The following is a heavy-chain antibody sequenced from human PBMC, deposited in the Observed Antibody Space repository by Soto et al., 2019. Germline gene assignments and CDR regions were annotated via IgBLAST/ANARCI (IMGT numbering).Heavy chain of an antibody. CDR3: ARDTGGAVAGTGWFDP. V-gene: IGHV1-2*04. Sequence: ASVKVSCKASGYTFTSYYIHWVRQAPGQGLEWMGWINPNSGGTNYAQKFQGWVTMTRDTSISTAYMELSRLRSDDTAVYYCARDTGGAVAGTGWFDPWGQGTLVTVSS. J-gene: IGHJ5*02. CDR1: GYTFTSYY. D-gene: IGHD6-19*01. CDR2: INPNSGGT.